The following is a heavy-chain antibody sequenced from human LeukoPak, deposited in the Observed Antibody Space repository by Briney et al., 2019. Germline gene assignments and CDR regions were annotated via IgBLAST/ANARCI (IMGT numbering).Heavy chain of an antibody. D-gene: IGHD2-8*01. V-gene: IGHV3-48*03. J-gene: IGHJ4*02. CDR2: INDRGSTI. CDR1: GFTFSSYD. CDR3: MRDAPGSNTGDY. Sequence: GGSLRLSCEASGFTFSSYDMNWVRQAPGKGLEWVSYINDRGSTIYYADSVKGRFAISRDDAKNSLYLQMNSLRAEDTAVNFCMRDAPGSNTGDYWGQGTLVTVSS.